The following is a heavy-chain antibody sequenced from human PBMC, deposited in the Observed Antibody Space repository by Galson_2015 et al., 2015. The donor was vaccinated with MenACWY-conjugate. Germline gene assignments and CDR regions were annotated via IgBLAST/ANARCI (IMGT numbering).Heavy chain of an antibody. Sequence: YWGWIRQPPGKGLEWIGSIYYSGSTYYSPSLKSRVSISVDTSKKQFSLKLSSVTAADTAIYYCARRGRADAFDMWGQGTMVTVSS. J-gene: IGHJ3*02. CDR1: Y. CDR3: ARRGRADAFDM. V-gene: IGHV4-39*01. CDR2: IYYSGST.